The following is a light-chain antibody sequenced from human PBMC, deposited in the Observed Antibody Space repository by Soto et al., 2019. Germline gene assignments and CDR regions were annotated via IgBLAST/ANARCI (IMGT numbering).Light chain of an antibody. J-gene: IGKJ1*01. V-gene: IGKV3-20*01. CDR1: QSVSSS. CDR2: GAS. CDR3: QQYGRSPTT. Sequence: EIVLTQSPATLSLSPGERATLSCRASQSVSSSLAWYQQKRGQAPRFLIYGASSRATGIPDRFSGSGSGTDFTLTISRLEPEDFAVYYCQQYGRSPTTFGQGTKVDIK.